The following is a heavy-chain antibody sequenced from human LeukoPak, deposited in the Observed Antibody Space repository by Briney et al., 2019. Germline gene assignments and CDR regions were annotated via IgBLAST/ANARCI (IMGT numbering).Heavy chain of an antibody. V-gene: IGHV3-23*01. CDR2: ISGSGGST. CDR1: GFTFSSYA. Sequence: GGTLRLSCAASGFTFSSYAMSWVRQAPGKGLEWVSAISGSGGSTYYADSVKGRFTISRDNSKNTLYLQMNGLRAEDTAVYYCAKDRARGYSYGLVSNYYYYYMDVWGKGTTVTVSS. D-gene: IGHD5-18*01. CDR3: AKDRARGYSYGLVSNYYYYYMDV. J-gene: IGHJ6*03.